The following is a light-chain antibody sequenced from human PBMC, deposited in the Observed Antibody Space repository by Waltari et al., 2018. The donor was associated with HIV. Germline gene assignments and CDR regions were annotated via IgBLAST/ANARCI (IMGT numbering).Light chain of an antibody. CDR3: QQYNNWPLT. V-gene: IGKV3-15*01. CDR2: GAS. Sequence: EILMTQSPATVSVSLGERATLSCRASQRVGSKLAWYQQKPGQAPRLLIYGASTRAPTCPARFSGTGFGTDFTLSISSLQSEDFALYYWQQYNNWPLTFGGGTKVQI. J-gene: IGKJ4*01. CDR1: QRVGSK.